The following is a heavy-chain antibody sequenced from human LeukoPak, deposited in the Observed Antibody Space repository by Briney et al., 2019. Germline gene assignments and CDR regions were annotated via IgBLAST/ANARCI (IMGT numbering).Heavy chain of an antibody. D-gene: IGHD5-18*01. CDR2: ISAYNGNT. CDR3: AREGRQLWLYFSD. CDR1: GYTFTIYG. V-gene: IGHV1-18*01. J-gene: IGHJ4*02. Sequence: GASVKLSCKGSGYTFTIYGIRWVRQAPGQGLEWMGWISAYNGNTHYAQKLQGRVTITTDTSTSTAYMELRRLRYDDTAVYFCAREGRQLWLYFSDWGQGTLVTVSS.